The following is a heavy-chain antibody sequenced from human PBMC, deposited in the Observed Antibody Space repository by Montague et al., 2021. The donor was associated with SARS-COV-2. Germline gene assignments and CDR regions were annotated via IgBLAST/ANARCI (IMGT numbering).Heavy chain of an antibody. CDR1: GGSLSGYY. Sequence: SETLSLTCAVYGGSLSGYYWSWIRQPPEKGLGWIGEINHSANTKYNPSLKSPVTISIDTSKNQFSLKMTSVTAADTATYYCASGIYPWGSYYNRYYYGLNIWGPGTTVIVSS. J-gene: IGHJ6*02. CDR2: INHSANT. CDR3: ASGIYPWGSYYNRYYYGLNI. D-gene: IGHD3-10*01. V-gene: IGHV4-34*01.